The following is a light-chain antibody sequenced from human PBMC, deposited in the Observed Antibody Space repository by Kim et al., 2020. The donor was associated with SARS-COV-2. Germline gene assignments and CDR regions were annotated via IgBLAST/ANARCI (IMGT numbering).Light chain of an antibody. J-gene: IGKJ2*01. Sequence: SASVGDRVTIPCRASQSISNYLNWYQQKPGKAPKLLIYAASSLQSGVPSRFSGSGSGADFTLTINRLQPEDYATYSCQQSYRTPYTFGQGTKLEI. CDR2: AAS. CDR3: QQSYRTPYT. V-gene: IGKV1-39*01. CDR1: QSISNY.